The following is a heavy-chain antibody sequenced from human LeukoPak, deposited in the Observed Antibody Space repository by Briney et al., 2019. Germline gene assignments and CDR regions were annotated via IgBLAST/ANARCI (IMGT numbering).Heavy chain of an antibody. V-gene: IGHV1-46*01. CDR2: INPSGGST. CDR3: ARVDGSPGVIDY. D-gene: IGHD5-24*01. CDR1: VYTFTSYY. Sequence: GASVTVSCTPSVYTFTSYYMHWVRQAPGQGLEWMGIINPSGGSTSYAQKFQGRVTMTRDTSTSTVYMELSSLRSEDTAVYYCARVDGSPGVIDYWGQGTLVTVSS. J-gene: IGHJ4*02.